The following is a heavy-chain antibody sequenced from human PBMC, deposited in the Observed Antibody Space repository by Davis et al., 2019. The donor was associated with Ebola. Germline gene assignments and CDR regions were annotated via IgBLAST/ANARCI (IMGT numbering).Heavy chain of an antibody. CDR3: ARDSVDIVATINWFDP. V-gene: IGHV3-21*01. CDR1: GFTFSSYS. D-gene: IGHD5-12*01. CDR2: ISSSSYI. J-gene: IGHJ5*02. Sequence: GGSLRLSCAASGFTFSSYSMNWVRQAPGKGLEWVSSISSSSYIYYADSVKGRFTISRDNAKNSLYLQMNSLRAEDTAVYYCARDSVDIVATINWFDPWGQGTLVTVSS.